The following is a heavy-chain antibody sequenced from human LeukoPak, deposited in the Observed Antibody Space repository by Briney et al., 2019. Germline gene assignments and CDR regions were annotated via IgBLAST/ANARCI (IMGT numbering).Heavy chain of an antibody. J-gene: IGHJ3*02. V-gene: IGHV3-13*01. Sequence: GGSLRLFCAASGFTFSSYDMHWVRQGTGKGLEWVSGIGTAGDTYYPDSVKGRFTISRENAKNSSYLQMNSLRAGDTAVYYCARALRYDSSGPTDAFDIWGQGTMVTVSS. D-gene: IGHD3-22*01. CDR2: IGTAGDT. CDR3: ARALRYDSSGPTDAFDI. CDR1: GFTFSSYD.